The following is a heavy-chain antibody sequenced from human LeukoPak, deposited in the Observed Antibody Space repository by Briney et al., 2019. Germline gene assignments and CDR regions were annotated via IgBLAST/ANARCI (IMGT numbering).Heavy chain of an antibody. V-gene: IGHV4-61*01. CDR1: GGSVSSGSYH. D-gene: IGHD2-15*01. CDR3: ARDEGYCSGGSCYRAEFFQH. J-gene: IGHJ1*01. Sequence: SETLSLTCTVSGGSVSSGSYHWSWIRQPPGKGLEWIGYIYYSGTTNYNPSLQSRVTISVDTSKNQFSLKLSSVTAADTAVYYCARDEGYCSGGSCYRAEFFQHWGQGTLVTVSS. CDR2: IYYSGTT.